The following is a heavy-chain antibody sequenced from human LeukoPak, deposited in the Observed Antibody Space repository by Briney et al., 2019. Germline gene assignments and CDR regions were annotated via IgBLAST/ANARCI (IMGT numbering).Heavy chain of an antibody. Sequence: GGSLRLSCAASGFTFSSYSMNWVRQAPGKGLEWVSYISSSSSTIYYADSVKGRFTISRDNAKNSLYLQMNSLRAEDTAVYYCARAGRGAFDIWGQGTMVTVSS. CDR1: GFTFSSYS. J-gene: IGHJ3*02. V-gene: IGHV3-48*04. CDR2: ISSSSSTI. CDR3: ARAGRGAFDI.